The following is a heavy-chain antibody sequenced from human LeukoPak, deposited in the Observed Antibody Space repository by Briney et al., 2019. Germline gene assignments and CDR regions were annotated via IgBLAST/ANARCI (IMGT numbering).Heavy chain of an antibody. D-gene: IGHD6-13*01. CDR2: IYSGGST. CDR3: ARDRWKGSSSWYPADY. CDR1: GFTFSSYG. V-gene: IGHV3-NL1*01. Sequence: GGSLRLSCAASGFTFSSYGMHWVRQAPGKGLEWVSVIYSGGSTYYADSVKGRSTISRDNSKNTLSLQMNSLRAEDTAVYYCARDRWKGSSSWYPADYWGQGTLVTVSS. J-gene: IGHJ4*02.